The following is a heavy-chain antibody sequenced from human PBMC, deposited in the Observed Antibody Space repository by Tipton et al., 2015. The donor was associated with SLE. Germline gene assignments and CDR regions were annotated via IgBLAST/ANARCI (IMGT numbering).Heavy chain of an antibody. CDR2: IYYSGIT. CDR1: GVSISNYY. CDR3: ARDAGMDG. Sequence: LRLSCTVSGVSISNYYWSWVRQPPGKGLEWIGSIYYSGITKHNPYLKSRVTMTVDTTKNQFSLKLSSVTAADTAVYYCARDAGMDGWGQGVTVTVSS. V-gene: IGHV4-59*01. J-gene: IGHJ6*02.